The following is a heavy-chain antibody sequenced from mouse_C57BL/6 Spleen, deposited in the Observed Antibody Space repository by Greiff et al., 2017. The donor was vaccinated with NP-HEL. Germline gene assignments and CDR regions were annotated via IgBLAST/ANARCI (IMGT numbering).Heavy chain of an antibody. D-gene: IGHD2-3*01. J-gene: IGHJ3*01. Sequence: VKLVESGPGLVQPSQSLSITCTVSGFSLTSYGVHWVRQSPGKGLEWLGVIWSGGSTDYNAAFISRLSISKDNSKSQVFFKMNSLQADDTAIYYCASDGYYPFAYWGQGTLVTVSA. V-gene: IGHV2-2*01. CDR1: GFSLTSYG. CDR3: ASDGYYPFAY. CDR2: IWSGGST.